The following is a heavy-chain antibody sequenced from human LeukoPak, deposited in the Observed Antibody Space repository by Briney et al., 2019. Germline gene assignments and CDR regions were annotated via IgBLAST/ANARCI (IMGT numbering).Heavy chain of an antibody. J-gene: IGHJ4*02. D-gene: IGHD2-15*01. CDR1: GYTFTNYD. CDR3: TRVCGRSWWFPGY. V-gene: IGHV1-8*01. CDR2: MNPNSGNT. Sequence: ASVKVSCKASGYTFTNYDINWVRQATGQGLGWMGWMNPNSGNTAYAQKFQGRVTMTRNTSITTAYMELRSLRSEDTAVYYCTRVCGRSWWFPGYWGQGTLVTVSS.